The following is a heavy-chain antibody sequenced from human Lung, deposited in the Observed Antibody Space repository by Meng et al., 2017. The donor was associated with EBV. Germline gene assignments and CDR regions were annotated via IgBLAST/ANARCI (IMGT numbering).Heavy chain of an antibody. V-gene: IGHV1-18*01. D-gene: IGHD3-10*01. Sequence: VSLLAPASAFAIYGISWLPQAPGQGLEWRGWFVNNEDKYYAQQFQGRVTLPTDTHTSTDFMGLRSLRSDETGVYYCARGTPGRSYSDYWGQGTLVTVSS. CDR1: ASAFAIYG. CDR3: ARGTPGRSYSDY. CDR2: FVNNEDK. J-gene: IGHJ4*02.